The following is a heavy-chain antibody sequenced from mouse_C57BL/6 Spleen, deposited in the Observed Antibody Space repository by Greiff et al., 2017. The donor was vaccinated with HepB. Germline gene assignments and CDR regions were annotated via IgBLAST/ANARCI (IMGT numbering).Heavy chain of an antibody. CDR1: GYAFSSYW. V-gene: IGHV1-80*01. D-gene: IGHD2-12*01. Sequence: VQLVESGAELVKPGASVKISCKASGYAFSSYWMNWVKQRPGKGLEWIGQIYPGDGDTNYNGKFKGKATLTADKSSSTAYMQLSSLTSEDSAVYFCARRGDDSAWFAYWGQGTLVTVSA. CDR3: ARRGDDSAWFAY. CDR2: IYPGDGDT. J-gene: IGHJ3*01.